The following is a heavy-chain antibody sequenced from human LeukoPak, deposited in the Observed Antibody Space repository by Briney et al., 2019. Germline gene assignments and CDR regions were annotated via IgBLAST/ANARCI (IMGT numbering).Heavy chain of an antibody. D-gene: IGHD3-3*01. CDR3: ARDFRKNYDFWSGYPDAFDI. J-gene: IGHJ3*02. CDR1: GFTFSSYS. CDR2: ISSSSSYI. V-gene: IGHV3-21*01. Sequence: PGGSLRLSCAASGFTFSSYSMNWVRQAPGKGLEWVSSISSSSSYIYYADSVKGRFTISRDNAKNSLYLQMNSQSAEDTAVYYCARDFRKNYDFWSGYPDAFDIWGQGTMVTVSS.